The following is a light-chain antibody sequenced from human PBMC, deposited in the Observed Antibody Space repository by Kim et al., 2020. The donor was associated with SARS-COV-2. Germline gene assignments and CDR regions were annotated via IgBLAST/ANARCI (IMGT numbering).Light chain of an antibody. Sequence: FPGERATLSCWASQSVVSNLAWYQQKPGQAPRLLIYDASTRATGIPARFSGSGSGTDFTLTISSLQSEDFGVYYCQQYNNWLTWTFGQGTKVEIK. J-gene: IGKJ1*01. CDR3: QQYNNWLTWT. CDR2: DAS. CDR1: QSVVSN. V-gene: IGKV3-15*01.